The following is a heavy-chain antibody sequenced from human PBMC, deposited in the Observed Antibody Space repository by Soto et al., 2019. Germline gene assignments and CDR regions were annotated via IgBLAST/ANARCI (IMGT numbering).Heavy chain of an antibody. V-gene: IGHV4-31*03. CDR2: TFHTGSR. J-gene: IGHJ4*02. Sequence: QVQLQESGPGLVNASDTLSLTCSVSGGSINSAAYYWSWDRQRPGRGLEWIGYTFHTGSRYYTASLKTRLTISVDTSKIQFSLKLDSVTDADTAVYYCARVRDYYHTSVYPEGSYFDNWGQGTRVNVSS. D-gene: IGHD3-22*01. CDR1: GGSINSAAYY. CDR3: ARVRDYYHTSVYPEGSYFDN.